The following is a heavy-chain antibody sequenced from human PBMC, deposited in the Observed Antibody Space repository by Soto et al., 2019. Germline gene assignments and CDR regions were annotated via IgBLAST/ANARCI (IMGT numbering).Heavy chain of an antibody. J-gene: IGHJ4*02. CDR1: GFTFSSYA. Sequence: GGSLRLSCAASGFTFSSYAMSWVRQAPGKGLEWVSAISGSGGSTYYADSVKGRFTISRDNSKNALYLQMNSLRAEDTAVYYCAKPPIRFLEVYFDYWGQGTLVTVSS. D-gene: IGHD3-3*01. CDR3: AKPPIRFLEVYFDY. V-gene: IGHV3-23*01. CDR2: ISGSGGST.